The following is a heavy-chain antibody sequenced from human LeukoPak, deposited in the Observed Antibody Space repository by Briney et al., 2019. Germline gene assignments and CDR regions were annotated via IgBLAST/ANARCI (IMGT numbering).Heavy chain of an antibody. CDR2: ISGSGGST. V-gene: IGHV3-23*01. CDR1: GFNFSSYA. Sequence: GGSLRLSCAASGFNFSSYAMSWVRQAPGKGLEWVSAISGSGGSTYYADSVKGRFTISRDNSKHTLYLQMNSLRAEDTAVYYCAKDKEDYGDYGDFDYWGQGTLVTVSS. D-gene: IGHD4-17*01. J-gene: IGHJ4*02. CDR3: AKDKEDYGDYGDFDY.